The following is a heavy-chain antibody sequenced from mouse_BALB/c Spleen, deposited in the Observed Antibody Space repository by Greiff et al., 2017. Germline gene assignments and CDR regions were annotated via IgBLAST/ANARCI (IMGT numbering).Heavy chain of an antibody. CDR1: GFNIKDTY. V-gene: IGHV14-3*02. CDR3: ARPFLTTVVAPDY. D-gene: IGHD1-1*01. J-gene: IGHJ2*01. Sequence: EVQLQQSGAELVKPGASVKLSCTASGFNIKDTYMHWVKQRPEQGLEWIGRIDPANGNTKYVPKFQGKATITADTSSNTAYLQPSSLTSEDTAVYYCARPFLTTVVAPDYWGQGTTLAVSS. CDR2: IDPANGNT.